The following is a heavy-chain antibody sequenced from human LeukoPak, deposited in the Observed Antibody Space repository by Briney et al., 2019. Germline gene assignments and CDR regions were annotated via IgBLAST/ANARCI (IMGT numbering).Heavy chain of an antibody. J-gene: IGHJ4*02. Sequence: SGTLSLTCAVSGGSISSSNWWSWVRQPPGKGLEWIGEIYHSGSTNYNPSLKSRVTISVDKSKNQFSLKLSSVTAADTAVYYCARAVDTAMVTCYFDYWGQGTLVTVSS. V-gene: IGHV4-4*02. CDR3: ARAVDTAMVTCYFDY. D-gene: IGHD5-18*01. CDR2: IYHSGST. CDR1: GGSISSSNW.